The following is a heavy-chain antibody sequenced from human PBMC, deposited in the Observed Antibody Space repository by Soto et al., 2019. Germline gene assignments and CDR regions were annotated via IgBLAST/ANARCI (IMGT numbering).Heavy chain of an antibody. CDR3: ARDKDDFARAFYYFDY. V-gene: IGHV3-33*01. CDR1: GFTFSSYG. Sequence: QVQLVESGGGVVQPGRSLRLSCAASGFTFSSYGMHWVRQAPGKGLEWVAVIWYDGSNKYYADSVKGRFTISRDNSKNTLYLQMNSLRAEDTAVYYCARDKDDFARAFYYFDYWGQGTLVTVSS. CDR2: IWYDGSNK. D-gene: IGHD3-3*01. J-gene: IGHJ4*02.